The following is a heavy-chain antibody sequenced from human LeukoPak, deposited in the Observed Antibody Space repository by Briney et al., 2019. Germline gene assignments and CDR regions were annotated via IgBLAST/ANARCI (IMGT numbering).Heavy chain of an antibody. Sequence: PGRSLRLSCAASGFTISRYAMHWVRQDPGKGLEWVAVISYDGVNKYYADSVKGRFAISRDNSKNTLYLQMNSLRAEDTAVYFCTRVTDGEPPFDYWGREPWSPSPQ. D-gene: IGHD5-24*01. J-gene: IGHJ4*02. CDR1: GFTISRYA. V-gene: IGHV3-30*09. CDR3: TRVTDGEPPFDY. CDR2: ISYDGVNK.